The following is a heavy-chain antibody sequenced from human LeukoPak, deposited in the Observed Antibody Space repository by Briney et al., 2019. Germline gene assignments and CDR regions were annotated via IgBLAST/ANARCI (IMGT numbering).Heavy chain of an antibody. CDR2: INPSGGST. Sequence: ASVKVSCKASGYTFTSYYMHWLRQAPGQGLEWMGIINPSGGSTSYAQKFQGRVTMTRDTSTSTVYMELSSLRSEDTAVYYCARLGGSRGKHDYWGQGTLVTVSS. V-gene: IGHV1-46*01. J-gene: IGHJ4*02. CDR1: GYTFTSYY. CDR3: ARLGGSRGKHDY. D-gene: IGHD3-10*01.